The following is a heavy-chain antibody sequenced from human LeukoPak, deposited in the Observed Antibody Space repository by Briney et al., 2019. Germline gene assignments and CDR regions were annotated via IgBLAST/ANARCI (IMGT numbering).Heavy chain of an antibody. CDR1: GFTFSSYW. Sequence: GGSLRLSCATSGFTFSSYWMHWVRQVPGRGLVWVSRINSDGSITDYADSVKGRFTISRDNSKNTLYLQMNSLRAEDTAVYYCAKDSAPLRFLEWLLSTGYYFDYWGQGTLVTVSS. V-gene: IGHV3-74*01. CDR2: INSDGSIT. J-gene: IGHJ4*02. D-gene: IGHD3-3*01. CDR3: AKDSAPLRFLEWLLSTGYYFDY.